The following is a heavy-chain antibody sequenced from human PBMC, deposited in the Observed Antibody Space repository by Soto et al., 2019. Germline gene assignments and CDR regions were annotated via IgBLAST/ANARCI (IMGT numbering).Heavy chain of an antibody. CDR3: ARTYWNYEGNDPFDD. J-gene: IGHJ4*02. D-gene: IGHD1-7*01. CDR2: INAGNGNT. CDR1: GYTFTSYA. V-gene: IGHV1-3*01. Sequence: ASVKVSFKASGYTFTSYAMHWLRQAGGQRLEWMGWINAGNGNTKYSQKFQGRVTITRDTSASTAYMELSSLRYEDTDVYYCARTYWNYEGNDPFDDWGQGTLGTVSS.